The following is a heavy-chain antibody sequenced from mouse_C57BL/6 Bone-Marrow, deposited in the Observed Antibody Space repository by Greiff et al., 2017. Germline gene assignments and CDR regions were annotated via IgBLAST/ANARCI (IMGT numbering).Heavy chain of an antibody. D-gene: IGHD1-1*01. Sequence: VQLKQSGAALVRPGASVKLSCTASGFNIKDDYMHWVKQRPEQGLEWIGWIDPENGDTVYASKFQGKATITADTSSNTAYLQLSSLTSEDTAVYYCTSSPSYFDYWGQGTTLTVSS. CDR3: TSSPSYFDY. CDR2: IDPENGDT. J-gene: IGHJ2*01. CDR1: GFNIKDDY. V-gene: IGHV14-4*01.